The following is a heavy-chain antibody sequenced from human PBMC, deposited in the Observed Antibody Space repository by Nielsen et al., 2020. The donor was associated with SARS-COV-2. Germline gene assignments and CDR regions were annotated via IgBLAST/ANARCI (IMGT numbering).Heavy chain of an antibody. CDR3: ARLRFDNGALYFDY. CDR1: GGSIRTDYY. V-gene: IGHV4-30-4*02. CDR2: IHYTGNT. J-gene: IGHJ4*02. D-gene: IGHD2-8*01. Sequence: SETLSLTCTVSGGSIRTDYYWTWIRQPPGKGLKWIGNIHYTGNTYYTPSLESRITISIDASKNQFSLKLRSVTAADTAVYYCARLRFDNGALYFDYWGQGTLVTVSS.